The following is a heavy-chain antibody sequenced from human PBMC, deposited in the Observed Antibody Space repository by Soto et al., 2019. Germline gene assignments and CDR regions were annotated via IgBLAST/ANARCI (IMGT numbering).Heavy chain of an antibody. V-gene: IGHV3-23*01. J-gene: IGHJ4*02. D-gene: IGHD3-10*02. CDR1: GFSISNYV. CDR2: IRGRGNTT. Sequence: EVQLLESGGGLAQPGGSLRLSCEASGFSISNYVMSWVRQAPGKGLEWISMIRGRGNTTYYADSGQGRFTISRDHSKNTLFLQMNILRAADTAIYYCAKDLGNVHGNPIFDSRGQGTLVTVSS. CDR3: AKDLGNVHGNPIFDS.